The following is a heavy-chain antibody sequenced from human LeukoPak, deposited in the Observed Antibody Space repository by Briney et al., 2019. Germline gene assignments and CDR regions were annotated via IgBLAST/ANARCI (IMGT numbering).Heavy chain of an antibody. J-gene: IGHJ4*02. CDR3: ARDDYYYDSSGYLDY. D-gene: IGHD3-22*01. CDR2: IIPIFGTA. V-gene: IGHV1-69*05. CDR1: GGTFTSYA. Sequence: SVKVSCKASGGTFTSYAISWVRQAPGQGLEWMGRIIPIFGTANYAQKFQGRVTITTDESTSTACMELSSLRSEDKAVYYCARDDYYYDSSGYLDYWGQGTLVTVSS.